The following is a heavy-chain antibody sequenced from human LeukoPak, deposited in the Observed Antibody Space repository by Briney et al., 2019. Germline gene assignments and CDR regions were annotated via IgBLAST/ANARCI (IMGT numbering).Heavy chain of an antibody. CDR1: GGTFSSYA. D-gene: IGHD6-19*01. J-gene: IGHJ5*02. CDR3: ANLIAVAGTSWFDP. CDR2: IIPILGIA. Sequence: SVKVSCKASGGTFSSYAISWVRQAPGQGLEWMGRIIPILGIANYAQKFQGRVTITADKSTSTAYMELSSLRSEDTAVYYCANLIAVAGTSWFDPWGQGTLVTVSS. V-gene: IGHV1-69*04.